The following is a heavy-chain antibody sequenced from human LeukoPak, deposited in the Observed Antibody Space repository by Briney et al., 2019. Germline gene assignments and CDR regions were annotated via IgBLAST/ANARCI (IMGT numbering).Heavy chain of an antibody. CDR2: ISYDGSNK. J-gene: IGHJ4*02. D-gene: IGHD3-22*01. CDR1: GFTFSSYG. Sequence: GGSLRLSCAASGFTFSSYGMHWVRQAPGKGLEWVAVISYDGSNKYYADSVKGRFTISRDNSKNTLYLQMNSLRAEDTAVYYCASTGGGQNYYDSSGYADYWGQGTLVTVSS. V-gene: IGHV3-30*03. CDR3: ASTGGGQNYYDSSGYADY.